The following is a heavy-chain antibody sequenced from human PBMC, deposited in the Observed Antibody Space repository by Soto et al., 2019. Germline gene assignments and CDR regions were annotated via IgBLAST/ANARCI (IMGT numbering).Heavy chain of an antibody. Sequence: QVQLVESGGGVVQPGRSLRLSCAASGFTFSGYAMHWVRQAPGKGLEWVAATSYNENYKYYTDSVKGRFTISRDNSKNTLFLQMNSLRSEDTAVYHCVRQGGSPVIWYFDSWGQGSLVTVSS. CDR2: TSYNENYK. J-gene: IGHJ4*02. V-gene: IGHV3-30*04. D-gene: IGHD2-15*01. CDR1: GFTFSGYA. CDR3: VRQGGSPVIWYFDS.